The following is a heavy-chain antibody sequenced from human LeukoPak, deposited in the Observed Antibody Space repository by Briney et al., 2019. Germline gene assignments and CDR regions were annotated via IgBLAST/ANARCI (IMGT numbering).Heavy chain of an antibody. CDR3: AKTTGYQLPSSYYYYYYMDV. CDR2: IRYDGSNK. D-gene: IGHD2-2*01. J-gene: IGHJ6*03. CDR1: GFTFSSYG. V-gene: IGHV3-30*02. Sequence: GGSPRLSCAAPGFTFSSYGMHWVRRAPGKGLEWVAFIRYDGSNKYYADSVKGRFTISRDNSKNTLYLQMNSLRAEDTAVYYCAKTTGYQLPSSYYYYYYMDVWGKGTTVTVSS.